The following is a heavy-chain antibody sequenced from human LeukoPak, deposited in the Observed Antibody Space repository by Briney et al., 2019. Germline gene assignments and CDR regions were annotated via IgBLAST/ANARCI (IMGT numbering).Heavy chain of an antibody. D-gene: IGHD3-10*01. V-gene: IGHV3-23*01. CDR1: GFTFSSYA. J-gene: IGHJ5*02. CDR3: AKDQDTYYYGSGSYYTYNWFDP. CDR2: ISGSGGST. Sequence: GGSLRLSCAASGFTFSSYAMSWVRQAPGKGLEWVSAISGSGGSTYYADSVKGGLTISRDNSKNTLYLQMNSLRAEDTAVYYCAKDQDTYYYGSGSYYTYNWFDPWGQGTLVTVSS.